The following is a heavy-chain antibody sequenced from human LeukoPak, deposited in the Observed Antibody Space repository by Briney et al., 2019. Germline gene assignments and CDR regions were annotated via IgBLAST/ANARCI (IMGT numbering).Heavy chain of an antibody. D-gene: IGHD6-19*01. CDR3: AKDHLPGIVVADRDY. Sequence: GGSLRLSCAASGFTFGSYAMSWVRQAPGKGLEWVSAISGSGGSTYYADSVKGRFTISRDNSKNTLYLQINSLRAEDTAVYYCAKDHLPGIVVADRDYWGQGTLVTVSS. CDR1: GFTFGSYA. CDR2: ISGSGGST. J-gene: IGHJ4*02. V-gene: IGHV3-23*01.